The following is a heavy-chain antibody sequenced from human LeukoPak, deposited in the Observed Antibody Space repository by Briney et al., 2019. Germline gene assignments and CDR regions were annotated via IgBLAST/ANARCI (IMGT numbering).Heavy chain of an antibody. V-gene: IGHV1-69*01. J-gene: IGHJ5*02. Sequence: SVKVSCKASGGTFSSYAISWVRQAPGQGLEWMGGIIPIFGTANYAQKFQGGVTITADESTSTAYMELSSLRSEDTAVYYCARPRLLYSSGWYGWFDPWGQGTLVTVSS. CDR3: ARPRLLYSSGWYGWFDP. CDR1: GGTFSSYA. D-gene: IGHD6-19*01. CDR2: IIPIFGTA.